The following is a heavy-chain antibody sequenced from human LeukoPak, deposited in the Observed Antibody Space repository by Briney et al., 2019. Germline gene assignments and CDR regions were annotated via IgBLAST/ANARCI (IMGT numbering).Heavy chain of an antibody. V-gene: IGHV3-7*01. CDR2: IKQDGSEK. D-gene: IGHD6-6*01. CDR1: GFTFSSYW. Sequence: GGSLRLSCATSGFTFSSYWMSWVRQAPGKGLEWVANIKQDGSEKYYVDSVKGRFTISRDNAKNSLYLQMNSLRAEDTAVYYCARDLRIAARPSAFDIWGQGTMVTVSS. CDR3: ARDLRIAARPSAFDI. J-gene: IGHJ3*02.